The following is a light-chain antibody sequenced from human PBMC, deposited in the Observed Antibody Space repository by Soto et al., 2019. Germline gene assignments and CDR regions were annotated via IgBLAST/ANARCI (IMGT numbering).Light chain of an antibody. Sequence: IVLAQSPATLSVSPGERVTLSCRATQTIGNKLAWYLQRPGQAPRLLLDGASASATDIPVRFSGSGSGTEFTLNLPGLQSEGFAVYVCQQYDGWPWTFGLGAKVDIK. CDR2: GAS. V-gene: IGKV3-15*01. CDR1: QTIGNK. J-gene: IGKJ1*01. CDR3: QQYDGWPWT.